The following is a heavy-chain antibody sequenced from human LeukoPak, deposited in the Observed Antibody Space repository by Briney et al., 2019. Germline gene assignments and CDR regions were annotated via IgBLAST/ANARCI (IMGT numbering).Heavy chain of an antibody. CDR2: ISYDGSNK. D-gene: IGHD5-12*01. V-gene: IGHV3-30*18. Sequence: GRSLRLSCAASIFIFRSYGMHWVRQAPGKGLEWVAVISYDGSNKYILDSVKGRFTISRDNSKNTLYLQMNSLRPEDTAVYYCANERGSGYESPSGYWGQGTLVTVSS. CDR3: ANERGSGYESPSGY. CDR1: IFIFRSYG. J-gene: IGHJ4*02.